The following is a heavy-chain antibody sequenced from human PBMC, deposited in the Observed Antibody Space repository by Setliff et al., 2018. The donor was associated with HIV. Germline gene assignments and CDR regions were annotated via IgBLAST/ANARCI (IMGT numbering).Heavy chain of an antibody. Sequence: SETLSLTCAVSGYSISSGYYWGWIRQTPGEGLEWIGSIYQSGRTYYNPSLKSRVTISVDTSKNQFSLKLSSVTAADTAVYYCARRRSMPNNAFDIWGQGTMVTVSS. V-gene: IGHV4-38-2*01. J-gene: IGHJ3*02. CDR1: GYSISSGYY. CDR2: IYQSGRT. D-gene: IGHD2-2*01. CDR3: ARRRSMPNNAFDI.